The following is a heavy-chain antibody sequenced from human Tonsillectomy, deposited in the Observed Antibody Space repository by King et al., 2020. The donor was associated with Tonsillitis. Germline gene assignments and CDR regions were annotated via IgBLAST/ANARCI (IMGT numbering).Heavy chain of an antibody. V-gene: IGHV3-66*01. CDR1: GFTVSSNY. Sequence: DVQLVESGGGLVQPGGSLRLSCAASGFTVSSNYMSWVRQAPGKGLEWVSVIYSGGSTYYADSVKGRFTISRDNSKNTLYLQMNSLRAEDTAVYYCARSEPYSSEVYFDYWGHGTLVTVSS. CDR3: ARSEPYSSEVYFDY. CDR2: IYSGGST. J-gene: IGHJ4*01. D-gene: IGHD6-19*01.